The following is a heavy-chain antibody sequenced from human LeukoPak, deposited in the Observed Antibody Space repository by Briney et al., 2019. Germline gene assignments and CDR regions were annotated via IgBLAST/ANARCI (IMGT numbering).Heavy chain of an antibody. Sequence: GGSLTLSCAASGFTFSSYSMNLVRQAPGKGLEWLSSISSSSYIYYADSVKGRFTISRDNAKNSLYLQMNSLRAEDTAVYYCARDVDIVATIVADYWGQGTLVTVSS. V-gene: IGHV3-21*01. J-gene: IGHJ4*02. D-gene: IGHD5-12*01. CDR3: ARDVDIVATIVADY. CDR1: GFTFSSYS. CDR2: ISSSSYI.